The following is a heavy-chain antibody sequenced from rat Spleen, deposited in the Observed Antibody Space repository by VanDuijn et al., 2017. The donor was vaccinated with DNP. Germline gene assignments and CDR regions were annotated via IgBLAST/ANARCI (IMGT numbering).Heavy chain of an antibody. CDR2: ITKTGDTT. J-gene: IGHJ4*01. CDR3: TRINYGGYPSYAMDA. D-gene: IGHD1-11*01. CDR1: GFIFSNYW. V-gene: IGHV5-31*01. Sequence: EVQLVESGGGPVQPGRSLKVSCVASGFIFSNYWMTWIRQAPGKGLEWVASITKTGDTTYYSDSVQGRFSISRDNAKSTLYLQVNSLRSEDTATYYCTRINYGGYPSYAMDAWGQGTSVTVSS.